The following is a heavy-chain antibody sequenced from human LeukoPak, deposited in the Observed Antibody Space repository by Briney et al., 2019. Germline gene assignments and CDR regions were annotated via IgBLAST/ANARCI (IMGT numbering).Heavy chain of an antibody. V-gene: IGHV3-53*01. CDR3: ARVAVNQGGPDY. D-gene: IGHD1-14*01. Sequence: GGSLRLSCAASGFTVSSNYMSWVRQAPGKGLEWVSVIYSGGSTYYAASVKGRFTISRDNSKNTLSLQMNSLRAAETGVYYCARVAVNQGGPDYWGQGTLVTVSS. CDR1: GFTVSSNY. J-gene: IGHJ4*02. CDR2: IYSGGST.